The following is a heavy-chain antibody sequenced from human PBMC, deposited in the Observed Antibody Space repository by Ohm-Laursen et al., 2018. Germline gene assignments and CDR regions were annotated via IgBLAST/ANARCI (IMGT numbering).Heavy chain of an antibody. CDR3: ARLWAAAETFDY. CDR2: IYYSGST. Sequence: GTLSLTCTVSGGSISSYYWSWIRQPPGKGLEWIGYIYYSGSTNYNPSLKSRVTISVDTSKNQFSLKLSSVTAADTAVYYCARLWAAAETFDYWGQGTLVTVSS. J-gene: IGHJ4*02. D-gene: IGHD6-13*01. CDR1: GGSISSYY. V-gene: IGHV4-59*08.